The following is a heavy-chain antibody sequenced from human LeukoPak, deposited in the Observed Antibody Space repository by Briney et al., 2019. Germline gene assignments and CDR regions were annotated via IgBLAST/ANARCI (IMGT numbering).Heavy chain of an antibody. CDR1: GGSISSGGYS. V-gene: IGHV4-30-2*01. CDR3: GRDENNAFDI. J-gene: IGHJ3*02. Sequence: NTSQTLSLTCTVSGGSISSGGYSWSWIRQPPGKGLEWIGYIYHSGSTYYNPSLKSRVTISVDRSKHQFSLKLSSVTAADTAVYYCGRDENNAFDIWGQGTMVTVSS. CDR2: IYHSGST.